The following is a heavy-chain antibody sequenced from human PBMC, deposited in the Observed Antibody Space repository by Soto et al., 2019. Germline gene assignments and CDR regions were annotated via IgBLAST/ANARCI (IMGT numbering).Heavy chain of an antibody. CDR2: ISHTGST. CDR1: GDSISNSRFY. D-gene: IGHD3-10*01. V-gene: IGHV4-39*07. CDR3: ARGGGFLGY. J-gene: IGHJ4*02. Sequence: SETLSLTCSVSGDSISNSRFYWAWIRQPPGKGLEWIGYISHTGSTYYNPSLKSRVTISVDRSKNQFSLKLSSVTAADTAVYYCARGGGFLGYWGQGTLVTVSS.